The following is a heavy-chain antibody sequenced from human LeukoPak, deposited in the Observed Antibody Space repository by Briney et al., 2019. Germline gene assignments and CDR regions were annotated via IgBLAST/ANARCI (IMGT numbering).Heavy chain of an antibody. CDR1: GFTFSSYT. CDR2: ISSSSSTI. J-gene: IGHJ3*02. V-gene: IGHV3-48*01. Sequence: GGSLRLSCAASGFTFSSYTMNWVRQAPGKGLEWVSYISSSSSTIYYADSVKGRFTISRDNSKNTLYLQMNSLRAEDTAVYYCAKETVVVVAATPDAFDIWGQGTMVTVSS. D-gene: IGHD2-15*01. CDR3: AKETVVVVAATPDAFDI.